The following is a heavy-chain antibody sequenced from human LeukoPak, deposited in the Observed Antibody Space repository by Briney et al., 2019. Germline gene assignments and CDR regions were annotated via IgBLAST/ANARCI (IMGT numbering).Heavy chain of an antibody. CDR2: IIPILGIA. CDR1: GGTFSSYA. CDR3: ARDGYSGYDYYGMDV. D-gene: IGHD1-26*01. Sequence: ASVKVSCKASGGTFSSYAISWVRQAPGQGLEWTGRIIPILGIANYAQKFQGRVTITADKSTSTAYMELSSLRSEDTAVYYCARDGYSGYDYYGMDVWGQGTTVTVSS. J-gene: IGHJ6*02. V-gene: IGHV1-69*04.